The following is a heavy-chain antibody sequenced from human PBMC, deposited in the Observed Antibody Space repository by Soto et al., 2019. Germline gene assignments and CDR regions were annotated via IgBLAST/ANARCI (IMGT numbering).Heavy chain of an antibody. CDR3: AKDRGAPNYYYYGMDV. CDR2: ISYDGSNK. J-gene: IGHJ6*02. D-gene: IGHD3-10*01. V-gene: IGHV3-30*18. CDR1: GFTFSSYG. Sequence: GGSLRLSCAASGFTFSSYGMHWVRQAPGKGLEWVAVISYDGSNKYYADSVKGRFTISRDNSKNALYLQMNSLRAEDTAVYYCAKDRGAPNYYYYGMDVWGQGTTVTVSS.